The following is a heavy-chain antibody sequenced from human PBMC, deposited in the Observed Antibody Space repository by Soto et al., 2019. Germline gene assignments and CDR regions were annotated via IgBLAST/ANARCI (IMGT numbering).Heavy chain of an antibody. CDR2: ISGSGGST. CDR1: GYTFTSYY. J-gene: IGHJ5*02. V-gene: IGHV3-23*01. D-gene: IGHD3-22*01. Sequence: SCKASGYTFTSYYMHWVRQAPGKGLEWVSAISGSGGSTYYADSVKGRFTISRDNSKNTLYLQMNSLRAEDTAVYYCAKGKHYYDSSGYLNWFDPWGQGTLVTVSS. CDR3: AKGKHYYDSSGYLNWFDP.